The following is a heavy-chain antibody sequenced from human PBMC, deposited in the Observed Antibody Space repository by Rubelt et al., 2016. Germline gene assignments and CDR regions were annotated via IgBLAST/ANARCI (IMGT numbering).Heavy chain of an antibody. J-gene: IGHJ3*02. Sequence: EWVGRIDPSDSYTNYSPSFQGHVTISADKSISTAYLQWSSLKASDTAMYYCARSLDIVVVPAASDDAFDIWGQGTMVTVPS. V-gene: IGHV5-10-1*01. CDR2: IDPSDSYT. CDR3: ARSLDIVVVPAASDDAFDI. D-gene: IGHD2-2*03.